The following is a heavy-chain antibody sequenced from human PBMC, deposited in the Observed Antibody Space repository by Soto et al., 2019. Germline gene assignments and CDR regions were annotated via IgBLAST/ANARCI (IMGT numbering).Heavy chain of an antibody. CDR2: IRGGGSGS. V-gene: IGHV3-23*04. CDR1: GFTFGSYA. D-gene: IGHD2-2*01. CDR3: ARVRYPSAPSRPLDYYVMDV. Sequence: VQLVESGGGLVQPGGSLRLSCAASGFTFGSYAMTWVRQAPGQGLDWVSGIRGGGSGSYYSDSVEARFTISGDNPKNLLYPQMNTLRVEAPCVYFCARVRYPSAPSRPLDYYVMDVWGKGTTITVSS. J-gene: IGHJ6*04.